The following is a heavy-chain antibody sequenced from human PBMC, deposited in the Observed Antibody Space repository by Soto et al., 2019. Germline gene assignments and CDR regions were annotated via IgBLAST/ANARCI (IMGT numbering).Heavy chain of an antibody. D-gene: IGHD5-12*01. CDR1: AFTFSSHA. CDR3: ARDPGYSNYDFDY. J-gene: IGHJ4*02. CDR2: IWYDGSKK. V-gene: IGHV3-33*01. Sequence: QVQLVESGGGVVQPGRSLRLSCVASAFTFSSHAMHWVRQAPGKGLEWVAVIWYDGSKKYYADSVKGRFTVARDDSKNTLYLQMNSLRVEDTAVYYCARDPGYSNYDFDYWGQGTLVTVSP.